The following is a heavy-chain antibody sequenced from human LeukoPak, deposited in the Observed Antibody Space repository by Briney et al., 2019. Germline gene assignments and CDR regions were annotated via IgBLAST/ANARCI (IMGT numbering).Heavy chain of an antibody. V-gene: IGHV3-21*01. CDR2: ISSRGSYI. J-gene: IGHJ4*02. D-gene: IGHD6-13*01. CDR3: ARGSSSSWYDLYYFDY. CDR1: GFTFSNYN. Sequence: GGSLRLSCAASGFTFSNYNINWVRQAPGKGLEWVSSISSRGSYIYYADSVKGRFAISADNAMNSLYLQMSSLRAEDTAVYYCARGSSSSWYDLYYFDYWGQGTLVTVSS.